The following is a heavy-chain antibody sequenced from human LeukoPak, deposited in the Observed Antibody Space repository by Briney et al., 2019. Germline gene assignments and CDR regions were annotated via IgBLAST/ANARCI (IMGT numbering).Heavy chain of an antibody. CDR2: ISSSGSTI. J-gene: IGHJ3*02. CDR1: GFTFSDYY. Sequence: GGSLRLSCAASGFTFSDYYMSWIRQAPGKGLEWVSYISSSGSTIYYADSVKGRFTISRDNAKNSLYLQMNSLRAEDTAVYYCARMDDYYDSRMDAFDIWGQGTMVTGSS. CDR3: ARMDDYYDSRMDAFDI. D-gene: IGHD3-22*01. V-gene: IGHV3-11*01.